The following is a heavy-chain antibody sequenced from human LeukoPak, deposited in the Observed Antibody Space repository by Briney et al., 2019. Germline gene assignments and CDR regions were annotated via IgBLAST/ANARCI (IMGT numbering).Heavy chain of an antibody. Sequence: GGSLRLSCAASGFTLSRHWMGWVRQAPGKGPEWVASIKQDGSQYYVDSVKGRFIISRDNAKNSLYLHMNSLRAEDTAVYSCARGPDYGDRLDFFDYWGQGTLATVSS. D-gene: IGHD4-17*01. CDR1: GFTLSRHW. CDR3: ARGPDYGDRLDFFDY. J-gene: IGHJ4*02. CDR2: IKQDGSQ. V-gene: IGHV3-7*01.